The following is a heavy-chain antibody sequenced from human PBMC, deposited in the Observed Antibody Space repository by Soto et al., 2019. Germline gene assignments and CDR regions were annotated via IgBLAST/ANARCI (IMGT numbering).Heavy chain of an antibody. CDR2: ISWNSGSI. CDR3: AKDSGYSSSSGFDY. V-gene: IGHV3-9*01. D-gene: IGHD6-6*01. J-gene: IGHJ4*02. Sequence: GGSLSLSCAASGFTFDDYAMHWVRQAPGKGLEWVSGISWNSGSIGYADSVKGRFTISRDNAKNSLYLQMNSLRAEDTALYYCAKDSGYSSSSGFDYWGQGTLVTVSS. CDR1: GFTFDDYA.